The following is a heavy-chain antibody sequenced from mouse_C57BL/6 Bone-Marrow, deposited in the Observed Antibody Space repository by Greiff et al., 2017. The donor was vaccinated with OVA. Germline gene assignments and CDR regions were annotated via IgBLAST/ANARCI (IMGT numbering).Heavy chain of an antibody. D-gene: IGHD4-1*01. CDR3: ARAGGNWAMDY. Sequence: EVQVVESGGGLVKPGGSLKLSCAASGFTFSSYAMSWVRQTPEKRLEWVATISDGGSYTYYPDNVKGRFTISRDNAKNNLYLQMRHLKSEDTAMYYCARAGGNWAMDYWGQGTSVTVSS. V-gene: IGHV5-4*01. J-gene: IGHJ4*01. CDR1: GFTFSSYA. CDR2: ISDGGSYT.